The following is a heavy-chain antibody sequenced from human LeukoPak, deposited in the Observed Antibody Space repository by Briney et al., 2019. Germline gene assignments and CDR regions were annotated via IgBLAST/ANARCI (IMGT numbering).Heavy chain of an antibody. Sequence: GGSLRLSCAASGFTFSSHGMHWVRQAPGKGLEWVAFIRYDGSNKYYADSVKGRFTISRDNSKNTLYLQMNSLRAEDTAVYYCAKDRKWERRGPDYGGQGTLVTVSS. J-gene: IGHJ4*02. CDR2: IRYDGSNK. CDR1: GFTFSSHG. D-gene: IGHD1-26*01. V-gene: IGHV3-30*02. CDR3: AKDRKWERRGPDY.